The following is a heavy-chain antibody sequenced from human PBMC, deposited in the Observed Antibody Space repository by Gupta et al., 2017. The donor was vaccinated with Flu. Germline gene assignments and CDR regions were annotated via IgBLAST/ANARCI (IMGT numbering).Heavy chain of an antibody. Sequence: QITLKESGPTLVKPTQTLTLTCTFSDFSLSTSGVGVAWIRQPPGKALEWLAVIYWDDDKRYSPSLKSRLTITKDTSKNQVVLTMTDMXPXDTATYXCAYSPTVSPFDYWGQGTLVTVSS. CDR1: DFSLSTSGVG. J-gene: IGHJ4*02. D-gene: IGHD4-4*01. CDR2: IYWDDDK. CDR3: AYSPTVSPFDY. V-gene: IGHV2-5*02.